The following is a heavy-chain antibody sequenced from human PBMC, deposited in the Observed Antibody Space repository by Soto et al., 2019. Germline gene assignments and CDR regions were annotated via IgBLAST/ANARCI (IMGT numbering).Heavy chain of an antibody. CDR1: GFTFSSYG. Sequence: SLRLSCAASGFTFSSYGMHWVRQAPGKGLEWVAVISYDGSNKYYADSVKGRFTISRDNSKNTLYLQMNSLRAEDTAVYYCAKEGYDILTGYSKAFDYWGQGTLVTVSS. CDR3: AKEGYDILTGYSKAFDY. V-gene: IGHV3-30*18. CDR2: ISYDGSNK. J-gene: IGHJ4*02. D-gene: IGHD3-9*01.